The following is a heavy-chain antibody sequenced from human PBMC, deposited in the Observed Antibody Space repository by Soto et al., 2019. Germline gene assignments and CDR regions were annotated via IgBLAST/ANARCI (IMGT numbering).Heavy chain of an antibody. J-gene: IGHJ5*02. CDR1: GDSVSSKTAA. CDR3: ARVSFDHFVHWFDP. V-gene: IGHV6-1*01. D-gene: IGHD3-9*01. CDR2: TYFRSKWYN. Sequence: HSQTLSLTCAISGDSVSSKTAAWNWIRQSPSRGLEWLGRTYFRSKWYNDYAISVKSRITINPDTSKNQFSLLLNSVTPEDTAVYYCARVSFDHFVHWFDPRGQGTLVTVSS.